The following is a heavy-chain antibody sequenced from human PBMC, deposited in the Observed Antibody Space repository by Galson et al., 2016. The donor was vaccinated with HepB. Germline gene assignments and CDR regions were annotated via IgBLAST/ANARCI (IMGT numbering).Heavy chain of an antibody. D-gene: IGHD5-24*01. V-gene: IGHV1-69*06. CDR2: IIPIFGTA. Sequence: SVKVSCKASGGTFSNSVISWVRQAPGQGLEWMGGIIPIFGTANNAQKFQGRVTITADKFTSTAYMELSSLRSEDTAVYYCARLDAYNYPYYFDYWGQGTLVTVS. J-gene: IGHJ4*02. CDR3: ARLDAYNYPYYFDY. CDR1: GGTFSNSV.